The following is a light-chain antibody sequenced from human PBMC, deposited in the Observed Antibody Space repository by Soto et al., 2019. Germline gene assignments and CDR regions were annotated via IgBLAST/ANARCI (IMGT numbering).Light chain of an antibody. CDR3: SSYADTHIV. CDR1: SSDVGGYNY. V-gene: IGLV2-8*01. J-gene: IGLJ1*01. Sequence: QSVLTQPPSASGSPGQSVTISCTGTSSDVGGYNYVSWYQQHPGKAPKLMIYDVNQRPSGVPDRFSGSESGNTASLTVSGLQAEDEADYYCSSYADTHIVFGTGTKVTVL. CDR2: DVN.